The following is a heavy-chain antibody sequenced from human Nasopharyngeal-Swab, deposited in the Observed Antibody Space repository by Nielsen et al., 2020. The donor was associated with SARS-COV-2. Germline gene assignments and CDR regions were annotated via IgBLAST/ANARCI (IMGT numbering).Heavy chain of an antibody. D-gene: IGHD4-17*01. CDR3: ASSVTNAFDI. Sequence: VRQAPGKGLEWVAVIWYDGSNKYYADSVKGRFTISRDNAKNSLYLQMNSLRAEDTALYYCASSVTNAFDIWGQGTMVTVSS. V-gene: IGHV3-33*03. CDR2: IWYDGSNK. J-gene: IGHJ3*02.